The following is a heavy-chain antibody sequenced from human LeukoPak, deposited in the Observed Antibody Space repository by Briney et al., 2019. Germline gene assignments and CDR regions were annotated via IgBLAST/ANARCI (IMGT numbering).Heavy chain of an antibody. D-gene: IGHD6-13*01. CDR2: ISGSGGST. V-gene: IGHV3-23*01. J-gene: IGHJ3*02. CDR3: AKDRNAGNIAAADHDAFDI. Sequence: PGGSLRLSCAASGFTFSSYAMSWVRQAPGKGLEWVSAISGSGGSTYYADSVKGRFTISRDNSKNTLYLQTNSLRAEDTAVYYCAKDRNAGNIAAADHDAFDIWGQGTMVTVSS. CDR1: GFTFSSYA.